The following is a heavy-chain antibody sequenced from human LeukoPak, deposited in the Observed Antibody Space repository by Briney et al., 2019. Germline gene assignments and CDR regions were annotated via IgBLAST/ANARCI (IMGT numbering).Heavy chain of an antibody. D-gene: IGHD6-19*01. CDR3: AAAVTRDDSGWYVIDY. CDR1: GGFISISTYH. Sequence: SETLSLTCTVSGGFISISTYHWGWIRQPPGKGLEWIGSIYYSGSTYYNSSLESRVTISIDTSKKQVSLKLSSVTAADKAVYYCAAAVTRDDSGWYVIDYWGQGTLVTVSS. CDR2: IYYSGST. J-gene: IGHJ4*02. V-gene: IGHV4-39*01.